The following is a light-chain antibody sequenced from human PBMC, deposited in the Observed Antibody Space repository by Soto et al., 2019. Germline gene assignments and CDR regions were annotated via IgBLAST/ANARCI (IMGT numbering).Light chain of an antibody. Sequence: DLQMTQSPSSLSASVGDRVTITCQASHDINNYLNWYQQKPGKAPKLLIYHASTLETGVPSRFSGSGSGTDFSFTISSLQPEDIATYYCQQYDNLPYTFGQGTKLEIK. J-gene: IGKJ2*01. CDR1: HDINNY. V-gene: IGKV1-33*01. CDR2: HAS. CDR3: QQYDNLPYT.